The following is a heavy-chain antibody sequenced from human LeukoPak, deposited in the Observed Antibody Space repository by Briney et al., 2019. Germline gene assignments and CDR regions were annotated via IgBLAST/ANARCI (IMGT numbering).Heavy chain of an antibody. V-gene: IGHV1-69*04. CDR3: ASPRGYSGYDLYYLDY. Sequence: SVKVSCKASGGTFSSYAISWVRQAPGQGLEWMGRIIPILGIANYAQKFQGRVTITADKSTSTAYMELSSLRSEDTAVYYCASPRGYSGYDLYYLDYWGQGTLVTVSS. J-gene: IGHJ4*02. D-gene: IGHD5-12*01. CDR2: IIPILGIA. CDR1: GGTFSSYA.